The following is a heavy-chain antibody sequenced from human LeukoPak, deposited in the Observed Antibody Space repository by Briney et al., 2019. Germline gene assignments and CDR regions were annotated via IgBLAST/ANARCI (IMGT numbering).Heavy chain of an antibody. CDR1: GYTLTKLS. CDR2: FDPEDGEA. Sequence: ASVKVSCKVSGYTLTKLSMHWVRQAPGKGLEWMGGFDPEDGEAIYAQKFQGRVTMTEDTSTDTAYMELSSLRSEDTAVYYCATAQSTTVVSFDYWGQGTLVTVSS. J-gene: IGHJ4*02. CDR3: ATAQSTTVVSFDY. D-gene: IGHD4-23*01. V-gene: IGHV1-24*01.